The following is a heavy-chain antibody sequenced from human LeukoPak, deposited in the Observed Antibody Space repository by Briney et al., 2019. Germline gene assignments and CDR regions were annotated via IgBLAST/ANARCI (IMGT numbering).Heavy chain of an antibody. CDR3: ARAKRNGFDI. CDR1: GFTFSSYS. CDR2: ISSSSSYI. J-gene: IGHJ3*02. V-gene: IGHV3-21*01. Sequence: GGSLRLSCAASGFTFSSYSMNWVRQAPGKGLEWVSSISSSSSYIYYADSVEGRFTISRDNAKNSLYLQMNSLRAEDTAVYYCARAKRNGFDIWGQGTMVTVSS.